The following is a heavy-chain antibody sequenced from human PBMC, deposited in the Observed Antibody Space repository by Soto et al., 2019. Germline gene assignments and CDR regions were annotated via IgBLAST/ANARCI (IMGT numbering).Heavy chain of an antibody. D-gene: IGHD3-22*01. CDR2: FDPEDGET. J-gene: IGHJ4*02. Sequence: ASVKVSCKVSGYTLTELSMHWVRQAPGKGLEWMGGFDPEDGETIYAQKFQGRVTMTEDTSTDTAYMELSSLRSEDTAVYYCAVFSGAYYYDSSGYRTHDYWGQGTLVTVSS. CDR3: AVFSGAYYYDSSGYRTHDY. V-gene: IGHV1-24*01. CDR1: GYTLTELS.